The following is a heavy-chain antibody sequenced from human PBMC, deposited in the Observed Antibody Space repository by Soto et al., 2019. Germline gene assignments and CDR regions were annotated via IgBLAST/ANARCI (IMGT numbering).Heavy chain of an antibody. Sequence: ASVKVSCKASGYTFTNYGISWVRQAPGQGLEWMGWISAYNGNTKYAQKLQGRVTMTTDTSTSTAYMELRSLRSDDTAVYYCARGVGSGSYYNQYNWFDPWGQGTTVTV. V-gene: IGHV1-18*01. CDR3: ARGVGSGSYYNQYNWFDP. D-gene: IGHD3-10*01. CDR1: GYTFTNYG. CDR2: ISAYNGNT. J-gene: IGHJ5*01.